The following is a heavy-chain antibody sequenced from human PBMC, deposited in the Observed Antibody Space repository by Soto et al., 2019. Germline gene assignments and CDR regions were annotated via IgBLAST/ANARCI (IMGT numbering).Heavy chain of an antibody. D-gene: IGHD6-6*01. J-gene: IGHJ4*02. CDR1: GGTFSSYA. V-gene: IGHV1-69*13. Sequence: GASVKVSCKASGGTFSSYAISWVRQAPGQGLEWMGGIIPIFGTANYAQKFQGRVTITADESTSTAYMELSSLRSEDTAVYYCARFFFDSSSSHIDYWGQGTLVTVCS. CDR2: IIPIFGTA. CDR3: ARFFFDSSSSHIDY.